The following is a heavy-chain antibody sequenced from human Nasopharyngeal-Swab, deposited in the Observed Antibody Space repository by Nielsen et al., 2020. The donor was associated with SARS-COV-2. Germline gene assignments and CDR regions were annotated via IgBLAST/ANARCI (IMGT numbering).Heavy chain of an antibody. Sequence: WIRQPPGKGLEWVSRIKSKTDGGTTDYAAPVKGRFTISRDDSKNTLYLQMNSLKTEDTAVYYCTTDLAYCGGDCYSPYYYGMDVWGQGTTVTVSS. V-gene: IGHV3-15*01. CDR3: TTDLAYCGGDCYSPYYYGMDV. CDR2: IKSKTDGGTT. D-gene: IGHD2-21*02. J-gene: IGHJ6*02.